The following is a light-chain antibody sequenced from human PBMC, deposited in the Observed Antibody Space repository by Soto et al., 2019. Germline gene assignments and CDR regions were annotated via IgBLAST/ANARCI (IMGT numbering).Light chain of an antibody. Sequence: DIELTQSPSFLSTSVGDRVIITCRASQGISSFLAWYQQKPGQAPKLLIYAASTLQSGVPSRFSGSGSVTEFTLTISSLQPEDFATYYCQQLDNYPITFGQGTRLEIK. CDR3: QQLDNYPIT. CDR1: QGISSF. V-gene: IGKV1-9*01. CDR2: AAS. J-gene: IGKJ5*01.